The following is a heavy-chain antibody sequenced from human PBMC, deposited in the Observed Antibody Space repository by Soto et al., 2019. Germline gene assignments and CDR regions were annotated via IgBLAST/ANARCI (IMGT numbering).Heavy chain of an antibody. D-gene: IGHD3-10*01. V-gene: IGHV4-59*12. CDR3: ARRGMVRGVAVFDY. CDR1: GGSISSYY. CDR2: IYYSGST. J-gene: IGHJ4*02. Sequence: SETLSLTCTVSGGSISSYYWSWIRQPPGKGLEWIGYIYYSGSTNYNPSLKSRVTISVDTSKNQFSLKLSSVTAADTAVYYCARRGMVRGVAVFDYWGQGTLVTVSS.